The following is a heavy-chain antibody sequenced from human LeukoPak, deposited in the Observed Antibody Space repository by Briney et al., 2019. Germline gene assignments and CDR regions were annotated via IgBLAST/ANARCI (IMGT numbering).Heavy chain of an antibody. CDR2: IKQDGSEK. Sequence: GGSLRLSCAASGFTFSNYWMSWVRQAPGKGLEWVANIKQDGSEKYYVDSVKGRFTISRDNAKNSLYLQMNSLRAEDTAVYYCARASWFGESIDYWGQGTLVTVSS. V-gene: IGHV3-7*01. J-gene: IGHJ4*02. CDR1: GFTFSNYW. D-gene: IGHD3-10*01. CDR3: ARASWFGESIDY.